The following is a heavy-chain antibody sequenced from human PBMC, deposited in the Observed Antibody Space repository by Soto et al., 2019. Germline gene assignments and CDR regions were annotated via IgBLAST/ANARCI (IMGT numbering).Heavy chain of an antibody. Sequence: GGSLRLSCTASGFTISNYAMSWLRQAPGKGLEWLSSFSTGGDTIHYADSVKGRFTISRDTSRTTVFLQMSGLRVEDTATYYCARVAVPRSLDMYMDTWGQAILVTVSS. D-gene: IGHD6-19*01. CDR3: ARVAVPRSLDMYMDT. CDR1: GFTISNYA. CDR2: FSTGGDTI. V-gene: IGHV3-23*01. J-gene: IGHJ5*02.